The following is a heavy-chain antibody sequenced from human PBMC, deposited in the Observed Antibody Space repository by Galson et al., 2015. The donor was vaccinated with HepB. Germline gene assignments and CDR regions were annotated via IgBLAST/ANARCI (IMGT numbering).Heavy chain of an antibody. CDR3: ARPFGNNGCPDCSSQFPP. D-gene: IGHD2-21*02. J-gene: IGHJ1*01. Sequence: SLRLSCAASGFTFSRYSMNWIRQVPGKGLEWVSYISSSSSTTYYGDSVKGRFTISRDNAKNSLYLQMTSLRVDDTAVYYCARPFGNNGCPDCSSQFPPWGQGTLVTVSS. V-gene: IGHV3-48*01. CDR2: ISSSSSTT. CDR1: GFTFSRYS.